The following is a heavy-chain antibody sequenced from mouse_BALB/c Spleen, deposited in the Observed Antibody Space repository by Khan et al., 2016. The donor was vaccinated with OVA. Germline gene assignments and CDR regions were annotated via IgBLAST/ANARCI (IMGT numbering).Heavy chain of an antibody. CDR3: ARSDI. V-gene: IGHV2-9*02. CDR2: IWAGGST. D-gene: IGHD1-3*01. J-gene: IGHJ2*01. CDR1: GFSLTSYG. Sequence: QMQLEESGPGLVAPSQSLSITCTVSGFSLTSYGVHWVRQPPGKGLEWLGVIWAGGSTNYNSALMSRLSISKDNSKSQVFLKMNSLKSEDTAMYYCARSDIWGQGTTLTVSS.